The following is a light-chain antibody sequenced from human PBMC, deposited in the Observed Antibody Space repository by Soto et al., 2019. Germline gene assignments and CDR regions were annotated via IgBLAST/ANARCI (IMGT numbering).Light chain of an antibody. CDR3: QETYNSPLT. V-gene: IGKV1-39*01. CDR1: QSISSY. Sequence: DHQMTQTPSSVSASVGDRVTITCRASQSISSYLSWYQQKPGTAPKLLIYAASNLQSGVPSRFSGSGSGTDFPLTISGLQPEDSATYYCQETYNSPLTFGGGTKVEIK. J-gene: IGKJ4*01. CDR2: AAS.